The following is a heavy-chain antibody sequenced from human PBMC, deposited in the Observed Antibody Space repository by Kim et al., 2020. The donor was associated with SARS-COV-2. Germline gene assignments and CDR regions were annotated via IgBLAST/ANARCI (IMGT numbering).Heavy chain of an antibody. CDR3: TTTPMGARGATTWEGYFDY. CDR1: GGTFSSYA. D-gene: IGHD1-26*01. J-gene: IGHJ4*02. Sequence: SVKVSCKASGGTFSSYAISWVRQAPGQGLEWMGGIIPIFGTANYAQKFQGRVTITADESTSTAYMELSSLRSEDTAVYYCTTTPMGARGATTWEGYFDYWGQGTLVTVSS. CDR2: IIPIFGTA. V-gene: IGHV1-69*13.